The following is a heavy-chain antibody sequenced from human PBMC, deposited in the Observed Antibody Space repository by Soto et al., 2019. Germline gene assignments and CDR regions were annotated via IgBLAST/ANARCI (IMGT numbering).Heavy chain of an antibody. CDR1: GYFISSSHW. Sequence: SETLSLTCRVSGYFISSSHWWGWIRQPPGKGLEWIGHINYSGSFYHDPSLKSRVTMSLDTSKHQFSLRLSSVTAVDTAVYYCARIATTALGGPIDYWGRGTLVTVSS. CDR2: INYSGSF. CDR3: ARIATTALGGPIDY. J-gene: IGHJ4*02. D-gene: IGHD4-4*01. V-gene: IGHV4-28*05.